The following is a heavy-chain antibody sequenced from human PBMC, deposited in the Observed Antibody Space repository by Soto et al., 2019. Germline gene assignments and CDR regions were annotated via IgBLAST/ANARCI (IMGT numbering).Heavy chain of an antibody. V-gene: IGHV1-2*02. CDR1: GYTFTGSQ. D-gene: IGHD2-15*01. CDR2: FNPNSGGT. CDR3: ARGREIVSPGN. J-gene: IGHJ4*02. Sequence: QVQLVQSGAEVKKPGASVKVSCRASGYTFTGSQMHWVRQAPGQGLEWMGWFNPNSGGTNYAEKFQGRVSMTGDRSISAAYMELNRLTSDDTAIYYCARGREIVSPGNWGQGTLVSVSS.